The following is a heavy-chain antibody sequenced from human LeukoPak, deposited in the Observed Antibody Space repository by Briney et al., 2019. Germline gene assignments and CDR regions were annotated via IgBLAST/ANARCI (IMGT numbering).Heavy chain of an antibody. Sequence: SETLSLTCTVSGGSISSYYWSWIRQPPGKGLEWIGYIYYSGSTNYNPSLKSRVTISVDTSKNQFSLKLSSVTAADTAVYYCARRASPIPYCSSTSCYTHLAFDIRGQGTMVTVSS. V-gene: IGHV4-59*08. CDR1: GGSISSYY. CDR2: IYYSGST. D-gene: IGHD2-2*02. CDR3: ARRASPIPYCSSTSCYTHLAFDI. J-gene: IGHJ3*02.